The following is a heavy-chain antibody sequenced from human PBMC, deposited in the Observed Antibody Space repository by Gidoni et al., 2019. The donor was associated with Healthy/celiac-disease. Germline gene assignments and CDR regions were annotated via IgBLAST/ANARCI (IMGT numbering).Heavy chain of an antibody. CDR3: ARDGSSSPEINWFDP. D-gene: IGHD6-13*01. CDR1: GFTFSSYG. V-gene: IGHV3-33*08. Sequence: QVQLVESGGGVVQPGRSLRLSCAASGFTFSSYGMHWVRQAPGKGLEWVTVIWYDGSNKYYADSVKGRFTISRDNSKNTLYLQMNSLRAEDTAVYYCARDGSSSPEINWFDPWGQGTLVTVSS. J-gene: IGHJ5*02. CDR2: IWYDGSNK.